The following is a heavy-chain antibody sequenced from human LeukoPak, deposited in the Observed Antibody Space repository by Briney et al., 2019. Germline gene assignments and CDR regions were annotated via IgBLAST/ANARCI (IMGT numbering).Heavy chain of an antibody. V-gene: IGHV3-74*01. CDR1: GFTFSSYW. CDR2: INSDGSST. D-gene: IGHD5-18*01. J-gene: IGHJ4*02. CDR3: ARDPSGYSYGDYYFDY. Sequence: PGGSLRLSCAASGFTFSSYWMHWVRQAPGKGLVWVSRINSDGSSTSYADSVKGRFTISRDNAKSTLYLQMNSLRAEDTAVYYCARDPSGYSYGDYYFDYWGQGTLVTVSS.